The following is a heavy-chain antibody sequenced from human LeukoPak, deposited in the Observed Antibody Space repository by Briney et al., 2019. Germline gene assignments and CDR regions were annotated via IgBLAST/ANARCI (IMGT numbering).Heavy chain of an antibody. J-gene: IGHJ4*02. V-gene: IGHV1-2*02. CDR2: INPNSGGT. Sequence: ASVTVSCKASGYTFTGYYMHWVRQAPGQGLEWMGWINPNSGGTNYAQKFQGRVTMTRDTSISTAYMELSRLRSDDTAVYYCARGRIAVAGNRYYFDYWGQGTLVTVSS. CDR3: ARGRIAVAGNRYYFDY. CDR1: GYTFTGYY. D-gene: IGHD6-19*01.